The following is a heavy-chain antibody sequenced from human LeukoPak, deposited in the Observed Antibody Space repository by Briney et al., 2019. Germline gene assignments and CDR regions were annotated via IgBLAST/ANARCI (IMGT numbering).Heavy chain of an antibody. V-gene: IGHV3-23*01. CDR2: ISGSGHYS. J-gene: IGHJ5*02. D-gene: IGHD3-10*01. Sequence: PGGSLRLACTASGFNFDTYAMNWVRQVPGKGLEWVSTISGSGHYSFYADSVKGRFTISRDNSKNILYLQMNSLRAEDTAVYYCARGRLVYFGDLFYNWFDPWGQGTLVTVSS. CDR3: ARGRLVYFGDLFYNWFDP. CDR1: GFNFDTYA.